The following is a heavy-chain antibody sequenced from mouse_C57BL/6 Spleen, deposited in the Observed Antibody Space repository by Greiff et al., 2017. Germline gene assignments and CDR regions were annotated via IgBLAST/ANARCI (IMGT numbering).Heavy chain of an antibody. CDR1: GYTFTSYW. V-gene: IGHV1-52*01. J-gene: IGHJ2*01. D-gene: IGHD4-1*01. Sequence: QVQLQQPGAELVRPGSSVKLSCKASGYTFTSYWMHWVKQRPIQGLEWIVNIDPSDSETHYNQKFKDKATLTVDKSSSTAYMQLSSLTSEDSAVYYWARGRTGNNFDYWGQGTTLTVSS. CDR3: ARGRTGNNFDY. CDR2: IDPSDSET.